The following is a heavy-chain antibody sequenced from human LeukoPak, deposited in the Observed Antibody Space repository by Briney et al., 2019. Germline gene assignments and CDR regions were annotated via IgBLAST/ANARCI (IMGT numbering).Heavy chain of an antibody. CDR1: GFTFSSYG. D-gene: IGHD7-27*01. CDR3: ASLKLGDAAFDI. V-gene: IGHV3-21*01. Sequence: PGGSLRLSCAASGFTFSSYGMNWVRQAPGKGLEWVSSISSNGSHVYYADSVKGRFTISRDNAKNSLYLQMSSLRAEDTAVYCCASLKLGDAAFDIWGQGTMVTVSS. J-gene: IGHJ3*02. CDR2: ISSNGSHV.